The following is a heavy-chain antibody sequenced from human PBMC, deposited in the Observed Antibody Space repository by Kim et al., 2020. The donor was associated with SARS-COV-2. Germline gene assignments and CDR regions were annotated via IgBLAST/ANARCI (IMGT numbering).Heavy chain of an antibody. CDR3: ARHGKAPPQGRVRGVIITSFDY. Sequence: GESLKISCRGSGYSFTSYWIGWVRQMPGKGLEWMGIIYPGDSDTRYSPSFQGQVTISADKSISTAYLQWSSLKASDTAMYYCARHGKAPPQGRVRGVIITSFDYWGQGTLVTVSS. D-gene: IGHD3-10*01. CDR1: GYSFTSYW. CDR2: IYPGDSDT. J-gene: IGHJ4*02. V-gene: IGHV5-51*01.